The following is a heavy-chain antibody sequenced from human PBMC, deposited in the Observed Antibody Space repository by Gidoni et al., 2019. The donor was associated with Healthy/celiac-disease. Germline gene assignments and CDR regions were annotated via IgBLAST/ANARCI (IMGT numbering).Heavy chain of an antibody. V-gene: IGHV1-2*06. CDR3: ARDRGLVPYYYYMDV. D-gene: IGHD6-19*01. CDR2: INPNSGGT. Sequence: QVQLVQSGAEVKKHGASVKVSCKASGYTLPGYYMHWVRQAPGQGLEWMGRINPNSGGTNYAQKFQGRVTMTRDTSISTAYMELSRLRSDDTAVYYCARDRGLVPYYYYMDVWGKGTTVTVSS. J-gene: IGHJ6*03. CDR1: GYTLPGYY.